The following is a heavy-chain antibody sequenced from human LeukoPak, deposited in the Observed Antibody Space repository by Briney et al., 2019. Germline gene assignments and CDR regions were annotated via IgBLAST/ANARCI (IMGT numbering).Heavy chain of an antibody. V-gene: IGHV4-39*01. J-gene: IGHJ3*02. CDR2: IYYSGGT. D-gene: IGHD7-27*01. CDR1: GGSISSSSYY. Sequence: SETLSLTCTVSGGSISSSSYYWGWIRPPPGKGLEWIGTIYYSGGTSYYPSLKSRVTISVDTSKNQFSLKLRSVTAADTAVYYCARYHLGVDAFDIWGQGTMVTVSS. CDR3: ARYHLGVDAFDI.